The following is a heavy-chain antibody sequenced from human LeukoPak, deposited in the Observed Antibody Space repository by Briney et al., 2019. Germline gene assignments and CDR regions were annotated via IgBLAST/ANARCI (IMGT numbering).Heavy chain of an antibody. D-gene: IGHD2-15*01. CDR1: GYSISSGYY. Sequence: SETLSLTCTVSGYSISSGYYWGWIRQPPGKGLEWIGSIYHSGSTNYNPSLKSRVTISVDTSKNQFSLKLSSVTAADTAVYYCAMYCSASTCYIDYWGQGTLVTVSS. J-gene: IGHJ4*02. CDR3: AMYCSASTCYIDY. V-gene: IGHV4-38-2*02. CDR2: IYHSGST.